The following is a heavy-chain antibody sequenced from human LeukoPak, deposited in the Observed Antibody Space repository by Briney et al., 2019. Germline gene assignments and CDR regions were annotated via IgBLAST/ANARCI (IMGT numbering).Heavy chain of an antibody. V-gene: IGHV4-34*01. Sequence: SETLSLTCAVYGGSFSGYYWSWIRQPPGKGLEWIGEINHSGSTNYNPSLKSRVTISVDTSKNQFSLKLSSVTAADTAVYYCAREVHYDFWSGYYTDYWGQGTLVTVSS. CDR2: INHSGST. J-gene: IGHJ4*02. CDR3: AREVHYDFWSGYYTDY. D-gene: IGHD3-3*01. CDR1: GGSFSGYY.